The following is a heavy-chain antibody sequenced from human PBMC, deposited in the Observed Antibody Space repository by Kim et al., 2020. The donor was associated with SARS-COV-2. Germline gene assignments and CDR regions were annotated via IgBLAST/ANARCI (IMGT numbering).Heavy chain of an antibody. CDR3: ARGGGGGYSGYDDFDY. Sequence: GGSLRLSCAASGFTFSSYDMHWVRQATGKGLEWVSAIGTAGDTYYPGSVKGRFTISRENAKNSLYLQMNSLRAGDTAVYYCARGGGGGYSGYDDFDYWGQGTLVTVSS. CDR2: IGTAGDT. V-gene: IGHV3-13*01. CDR1: GFTFSSYD. D-gene: IGHD5-12*01. J-gene: IGHJ4*02.